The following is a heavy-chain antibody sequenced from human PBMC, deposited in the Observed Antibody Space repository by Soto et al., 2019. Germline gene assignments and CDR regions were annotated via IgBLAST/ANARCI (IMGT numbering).Heavy chain of an antibody. D-gene: IGHD3-16*01. CDR1: GFTFSSYS. CDR3: ARDGGPYDYIWGAAGY. Sequence: EVQLVESGGGLVKPGGSLRLSCAASGFTFSSYSMNWVRQAPGKGLEWVSSISSSSSYIYYADSVKGRFTISRDNAKNSLYLQRNSLRAEDTAVYYCARDGGPYDYIWGAAGYWGQGTLVTVSS. J-gene: IGHJ4*02. V-gene: IGHV3-21*01. CDR2: ISSSSSYI.